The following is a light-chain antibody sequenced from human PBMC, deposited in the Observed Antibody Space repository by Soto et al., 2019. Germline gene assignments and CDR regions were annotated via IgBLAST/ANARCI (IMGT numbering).Light chain of an antibody. CDR1: QGIAND. CDR2: DVS. CDR3: QQSNTFWT. J-gene: IGKJ1*01. Sequence: DIQMTPSPSSLSASVGDRVTITCRASQGIANDLGWYQQKPGKAPERLIYDVSSLESGVPSRFSGSGSGTEFTLTISSLQPDDFATYYCQQSNTFWTFGQGTKVDIK. V-gene: IGKV1-17*01.